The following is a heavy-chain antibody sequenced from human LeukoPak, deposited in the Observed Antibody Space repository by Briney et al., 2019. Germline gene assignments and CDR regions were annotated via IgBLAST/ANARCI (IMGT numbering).Heavy chain of an antibody. V-gene: IGHV3-9*01. J-gene: IGHJ4*02. CDR2: ISWNSGDI. CDR3: AKGLSYTSGWAYYFDY. D-gene: IGHD6-19*01. Sequence: GGSLRLSGAASGFTFDDYAMHWVRQAPGKGLEGVSGISWNSGDIGSADSVKGRFTISRDHAKSSLYLQMSNLRAEDTALYYCAKGLSYTSGWAYYFDYWGQGTLVTVSS. CDR1: GFTFDDYA.